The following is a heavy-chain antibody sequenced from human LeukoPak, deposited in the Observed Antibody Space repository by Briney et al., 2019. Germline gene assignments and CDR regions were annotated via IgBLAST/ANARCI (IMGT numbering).Heavy chain of an antibody. D-gene: IGHD7-27*01. CDR2: MIPIFGTA. Sequence: ASVKVSCKASGGTFISYGFSWVRQAAGQGGEGRGGMIPIFGTANKAQKFQGGVTNTTDESTRKAYMQLSSLISEHTAVYYCATSPWGVGYFYHYFDVWGKGTTVTVSS. V-gene: IGHV1-69*05. CDR1: GGTFISYG. CDR3: ATSPWGVGYFYHYFDV. J-gene: IGHJ6*03.